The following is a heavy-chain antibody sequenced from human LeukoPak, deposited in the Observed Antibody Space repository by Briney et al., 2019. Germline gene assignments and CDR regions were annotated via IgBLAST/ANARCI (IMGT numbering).Heavy chain of an antibody. J-gene: IGHJ6*03. CDR3: TRPYDFCHDLTQTNYYYYYMDV. CDR1: GGSISCYY. CDR2: MYTSGGT. V-gene: IGHV4-4*07. Sequence: QPSETLSLTCTLSGGSISCYYWSWVRQPAGRGLEWVGLMYTSGGTNYNPSPQTPVTMSVDTSKNQSSLKLSSVTAADTAVPSRTRPYDFCHDLTQTNYYYYYMDVLGDRTTVTVSS. D-gene: IGHD3-3*01.